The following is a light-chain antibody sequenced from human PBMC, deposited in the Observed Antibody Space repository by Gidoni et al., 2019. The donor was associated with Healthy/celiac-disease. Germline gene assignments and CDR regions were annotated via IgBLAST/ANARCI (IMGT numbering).Light chain of an antibody. CDR1: QSISSY. CDR2: AAS. V-gene: IGKV1-39*01. Sequence: DLPMTQSASSLSASVGDRVTITCRASQSISSYLNWYQQKPGKAPKLLIYAASSLQSGVPSRFSGSGSGTDFTLTISSLQPEDFATYYCQQSYSTFGGGTKVEIK. J-gene: IGKJ4*01. CDR3: QQSYST.